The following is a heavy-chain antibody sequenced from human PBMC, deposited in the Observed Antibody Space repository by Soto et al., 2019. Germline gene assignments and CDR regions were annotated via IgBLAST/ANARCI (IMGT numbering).Heavy chain of an antibody. CDR3: ARYWNAGILSGAFDI. V-gene: IGHV1-69*06. CDR1: GGSFNNYV. D-gene: IGHD1-1*01. Sequence: QVQLVQSGAEVRKPGSSVKVSCEASGGSFNNYVISWLRQAPGQGLEWMGGIIPNYEAANYAQKFRGRLTITADNATKTAYMVLSSMRPEDTATYYCARYWNAGILSGAFDIWGQGTTVIVS. CDR2: IIPNYEAA. J-gene: IGHJ3*02.